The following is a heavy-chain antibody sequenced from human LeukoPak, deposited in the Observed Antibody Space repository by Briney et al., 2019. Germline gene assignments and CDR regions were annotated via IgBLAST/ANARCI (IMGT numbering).Heavy chain of an antibody. D-gene: IGHD5-24*01. CDR1: GFSVTNNY. V-gene: IGHV3-53*01. CDR3: ARGDGYNFFDY. J-gene: IGHJ4*02. CDR2: FYVGGAK. Sequence: PGGSLRLSCAVPGFSVTNNYMSWVRQAPGKGLGWVLVFYVGGAKYYADSVKGRFTISRDNSENTLYLQMKSLRAEDTDVYYCARGDGYNFFDYWGQGTLVTVSS.